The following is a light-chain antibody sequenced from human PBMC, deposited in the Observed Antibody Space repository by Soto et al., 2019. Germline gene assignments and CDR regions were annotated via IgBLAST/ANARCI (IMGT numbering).Light chain of an antibody. J-gene: IGLJ1*01. CDR2: QVT. CDR3: SSFTSTTSLYV. V-gene: IGLV2-14*01. CDR1: STDIGDYNY. Sequence: QSALTQPASVSGSPGQSITISCTGTSTDIGDYNYVSWFQQHPGKAPKLMMYQVTIRPSGVSNRFSGAKSGNTASLTISGLQAEDEAEYYCSSFTSTTSLYVFGTGTKLTVL.